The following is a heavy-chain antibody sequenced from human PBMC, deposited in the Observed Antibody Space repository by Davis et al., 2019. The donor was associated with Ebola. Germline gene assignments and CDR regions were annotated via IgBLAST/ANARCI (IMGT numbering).Heavy chain of an antibody. CDR2: INHSGST. V-gene: IGHV4-34*01. CDR1: GGSFSGYY. D-gene: IGHD5-12*01. Sequence: SETLFLTCAVYGGSFSGYYWSWIRQPPGKGLEWIGEINHSGSTNYNPSLKSRVTISVDTSKNQFSLKLSSVTAADTAVYYCARGRGKWLRFYGMDVWGQGTTVTVSS. J-gene: IGHJ6*02. CDR3: ARGRGKWLRFYGMDV.